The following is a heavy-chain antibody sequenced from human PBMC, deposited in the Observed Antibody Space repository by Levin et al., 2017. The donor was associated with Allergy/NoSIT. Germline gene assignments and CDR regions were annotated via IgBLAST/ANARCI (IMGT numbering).Heavy chain of an antibody. D-gene: IGHD3-3*01. J-gene: IGHJ3*02. CDR1: GLTFSDYY. V-gene: IGHV3-11*05. CDR3: ARARFNDAFDI. CDR2: ISSSSKYT. Sequence: MAGGSLRLSCEASGLTFSDYYMSWIRQPPGKGLEWLSYISSSSKYTKYADSVKGRFTISRDNAKNSLYLQMNSLRAEDTAVYYCARARFNDAFDIWGQGTIVTVSS.